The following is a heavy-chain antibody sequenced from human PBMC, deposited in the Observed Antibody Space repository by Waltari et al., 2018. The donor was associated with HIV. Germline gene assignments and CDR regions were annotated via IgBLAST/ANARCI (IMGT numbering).Heavy chain of an antibody. Sequence: EVQLVESGGGLVQAGGSLRLSCAASGFTFSYYSMNWVRQAPGKGLELVSYISSSSSTIYYADSVKGRFTISRDNAKNSLYLQMNSLRAEDTAVYYCARDPVYSGSSLVYYFDYWGQGTLVTVSS. V-gene: IGHV3-48*01. CDR2: ISSSSSTI. D-gene: IGHD6-6*01. CDR1: GFTFSYYS. J-gene: IGHJ4*02. CDR3: ARDPVYSGSSLVYYFDY.